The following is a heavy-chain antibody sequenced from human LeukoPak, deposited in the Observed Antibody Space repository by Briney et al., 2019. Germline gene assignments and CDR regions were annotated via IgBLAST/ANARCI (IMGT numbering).Heavy chain of an antibody. CDR3: AKLTNIANFDY. D-gene: IGHD6-13*01. J-gene: IGHJ4*02. V-gene: IGHV3-23*01. CDR2: ISGSGGST. Sequence: GGSLRLSCAASGFTFSSYWMHWVRQAPGKGLEWVSAISGSGGSTYYADSVKGRFTISRDNSKNTLYLQMNSLRAEDTAVYYCAKLTNIANFDYWGQGTLVTVSS. CDR1: GFTFSSYW.